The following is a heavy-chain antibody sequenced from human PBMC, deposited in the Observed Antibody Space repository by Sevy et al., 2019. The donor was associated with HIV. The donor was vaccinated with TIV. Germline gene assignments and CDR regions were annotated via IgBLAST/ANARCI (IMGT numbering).Heavy chain of an antibody. Sequence: ASVKVSCKASGYTFTSYGISWVRQVPGKGLEWMGSFDPEDGETIYAQKFQGRVTMTEDTSTDTAYMELSSLKSEDTAIFYCAITKDYYDSSGYPFDYWGQGTLVTVSS. V-gene: IGHV1-24*01. CDR3: AITKDYYDSSGYPFDY. D-gene: IGHD3-22*01. J-gene: IGHJ4*02. CDR2: FDPEDGET. CDR1: GYTFTSYG.